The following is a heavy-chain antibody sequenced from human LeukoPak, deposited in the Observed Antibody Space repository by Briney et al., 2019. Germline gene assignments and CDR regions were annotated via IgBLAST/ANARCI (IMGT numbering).Heavy chain of an antibody. D-gene: IGHD4-17*01. CDR1: GFTFSSYA. CDR3: ARVWTTVTTPDAFDI. Sequence: GGPLRLSCAASGFTFSSYAMSWVREAPGKGLEWVSAFSGSGGSTYYADSVKGRFTISRDNSKNTLYLQMNSLRAEDTAVYYCARVWTTVTTPDAFDIWGQGTMVTVSS. CDR2: FSGSGGST. J-gene: IGHJ3*02. V-gene: IGHV3-23*01.